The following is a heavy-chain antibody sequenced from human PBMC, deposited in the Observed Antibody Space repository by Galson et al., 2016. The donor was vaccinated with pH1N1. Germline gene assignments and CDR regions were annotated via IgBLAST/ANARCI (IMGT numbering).Heavy chain of an antibody. CDR3: ARDHVYGDYFERFFDL. D-gene: IGHD4-17*01. J-gene: IGHJ2*01. CDR2: MSYDGSHK. Sequence: SLRLSCAASGFTFSSYAMHWVRQAPGKGLEWVAVMSYDGSHKYYADSVKGRFTISRDNSKNTLYLQMNSLRAEDTAVYYCARDHVYGDYFERFFDLWGRGTLVTVSS. V-gene: IGHV3-30*04. CDR1: GFTFSSYA.